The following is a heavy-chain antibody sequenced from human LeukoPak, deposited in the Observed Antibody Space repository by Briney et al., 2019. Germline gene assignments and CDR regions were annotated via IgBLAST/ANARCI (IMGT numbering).Heavy chain of an antibody. CDR3: ARRRGNYFFDF. CDR2: IYHSGST. Sequence: PSQTLSLTCTVSGYSISSGYYWGWIRQPPGKGLEWIGNIYHSGSTYYNPSLESRVTISVDTSKNQFSLKLNSVTAADTAVYYCARRRGNYFFDFWGQGTLVTVSS. V-gene: IGHV4-38-2*02. CDR1: GYSISSGYY. J-gene: IGHJ4*02. D-gene: IGHD1-7*01.